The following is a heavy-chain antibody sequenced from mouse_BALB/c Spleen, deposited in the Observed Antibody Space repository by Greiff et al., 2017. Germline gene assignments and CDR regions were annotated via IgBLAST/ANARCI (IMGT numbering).Heavy chain of an antibody. D-gene: IGHD2-4*01. CDR3: TRRSTMITTGYAMDY. Sequence: VQLKESGTVLARPGASVKMSCKASGYTFTSYWMHWVKQRPGQGLEWIGAIYPGNSDTSYNQKFKGKAKLTAVTSTSTAYMELSSLTNEDSAVYYCTRRSTMITTGYAMDYWGQGTSVTVSS. J-gene: IGHJ4*01. CDR2: IYPGNSDT. V-gene: IGHV1-5*01. CDR1: GYTFTSYW.